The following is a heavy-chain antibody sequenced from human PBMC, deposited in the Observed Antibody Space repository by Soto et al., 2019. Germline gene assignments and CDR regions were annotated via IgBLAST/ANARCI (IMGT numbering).Heavy chain of an antibody. D-gene: IGHD6-19*01. CDR1: GGSISSGGYY. Sequence: PSETLSLTCTVSGGSISSGGYYWSWIRQHPGKGLEWIGYIYYSGSTYYNPSLKSRVTISVDTSKNQFSPKLSSVTAADTAVYYCARISSGWYSSTTDFDYWGQGTLVTVSS. CDR3: ARISSGWYSSTTDFDY. V-gene: IGHV4-31*03. J-gene: IGHJ4*02. CDR2: IYYSGST.